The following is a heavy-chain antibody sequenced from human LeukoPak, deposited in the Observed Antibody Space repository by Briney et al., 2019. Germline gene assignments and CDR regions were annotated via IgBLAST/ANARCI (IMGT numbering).Heavy chain of an antibody. D-gene: IGHD3-3*01. CDR2: IYYSGST. Sequence: MASETLSLTCTVSGGSISSYYWSWIRQPPGKGLEWIGYIYYSGSTNYNPSLKSRVTISVDTSKNQFSLKLSSVTAADTAVYYCARERIFGVAQDAFDIWGQGTMVTVSS. CDR3: ARERIFGVAQDAFDI. J-gene: IGHJ3*02. CDR1: GGSISSYY. V-gene: IGHV4-59*01.